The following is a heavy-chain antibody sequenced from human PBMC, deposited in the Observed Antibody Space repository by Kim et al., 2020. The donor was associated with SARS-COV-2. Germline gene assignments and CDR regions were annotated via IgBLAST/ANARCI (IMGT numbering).Heavy chain of an antibody. Sequence: TYADSGKGRFTISRDNAKNTLYLQMNSLRAEDTAVYYCAREYSSSRYFDYWGQGSLVTVSS. D-gene: IGHD6-6*01. V-gene: IGHV3-74*01. J-gene: IGHJ4*02. CDR3: AREYSSSRYFDY.